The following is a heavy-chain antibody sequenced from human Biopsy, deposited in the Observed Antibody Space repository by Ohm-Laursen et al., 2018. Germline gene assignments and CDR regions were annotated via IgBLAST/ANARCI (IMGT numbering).Heavy chain of an antibody. CDR1: GFTFNYYA. V-gene: IGHV3-23*01. CDR2: INGTSGTL. CDR3: EKPVFCERELDDAFDV. Sequence: SLRLSCTASGFTFNYYAMNWVRQAPGKGLEWLSSINGTSGTLYYADSVKGRFTISRDNSKNTLYLQMNSLRVEDTAVYYCEKPVFCERELDDAFDVWGQGTMVTVSS. D-gene: IGHD1-26*01. J-gene: IGHJ3*01.